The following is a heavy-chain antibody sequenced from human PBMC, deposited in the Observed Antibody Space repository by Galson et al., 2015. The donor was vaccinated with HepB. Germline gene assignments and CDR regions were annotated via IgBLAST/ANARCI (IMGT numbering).Heavy chain of an antibody. Sequence: SLRLSCAASGFTFDAYSINWVRQAPGKGLEWLSYISSSSSAIYYADSVKCRFTVSRDSAKNSMYLQMNSLRGEDTAVYYCARDRLGDYSMDVWGQGTTVTVSS. CDR3: ARDRLGDYSMDV. V-gene: IGHV3-48*01. J-gene: IGHJ6*02. CDR2: ISSSSSAI. CDR1: GFTFDAYS. D-gene: IGHD3-16*01.